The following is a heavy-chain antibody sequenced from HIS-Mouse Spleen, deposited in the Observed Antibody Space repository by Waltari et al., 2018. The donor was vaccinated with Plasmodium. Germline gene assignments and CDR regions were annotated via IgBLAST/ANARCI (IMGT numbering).Heavy chain of an antibody. Sequence: QVQLQESGPGLVKPSQTLSLTCTVSGGSISSGGYYWSWIRQHPGKGLEWIGYINYRWSTYHNPSRKSRVTISVDTSKNQFSLKLSSVTAADTAVYYCARWVGNWFDPWGQGTLVTVSS. CDR1: GGSISSGGYY. CDR2: INYRWST. J-gene: IGHJ5*02. CDR3: ARWVGNWFDP. D-gene: IGHD1-26*01. V-gene: IGHV4-31*03.